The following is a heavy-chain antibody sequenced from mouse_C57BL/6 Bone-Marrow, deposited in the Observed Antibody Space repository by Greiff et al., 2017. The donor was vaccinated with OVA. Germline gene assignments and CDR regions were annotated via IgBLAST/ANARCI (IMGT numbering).Heavy chain of an antibody. Sequence: EVQGVESGGGLVKPGGSLKLSCAASGFTFSSYTMSWVRQTPEKSLEWVATISGGGGNTYSPDSVKGRITISRDNAKNTLYLQMRSLRSEDTALYYCARQNSTYEDRDFDVWGTGTTVTVSS. CDR3: ARQNSTYEDRDFDV. CDR2: ISGGGGNT. D-gene: IGHD5-1*01. J-gene: IGHJ1*03. V-gene: IGHV5-9*01. CDR1: GFTFSSYT.